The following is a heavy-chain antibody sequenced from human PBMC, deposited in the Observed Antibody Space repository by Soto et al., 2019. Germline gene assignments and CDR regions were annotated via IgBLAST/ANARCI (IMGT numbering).Heavy chain of an antibody. CDR3: AISRDSSGAFDV. CDR2: VFYTGRA. D-gene: IGHD6-19*01. Sequence: SETLSLTCTVSGGSLGSYYWSWIRQPPGKGLEWIGYVFYTGRANYNASLKSRVSISLDTSNYQFSLKLSSVTAADTAVYYCAISRDSSGAFDVWGQGTMVTVSS. V-gene: IGHV4-59*03. CDR1: GGSLGSYY. J-gene: IGHJ3*01.